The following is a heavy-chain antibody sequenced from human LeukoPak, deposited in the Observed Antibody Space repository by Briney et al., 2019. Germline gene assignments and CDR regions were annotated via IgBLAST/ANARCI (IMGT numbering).Heavy chain of an antibody. Sequence: SVKVSCKASGFTFTSSAVQWVRQARGQRLEWIGWIVVGSGNTNYAQKFQERVTITREMSTSTAYMELSSLRSEDTAVYYCAAEAANDYGDYGFSYGMDVWGQGTTVTVSS. V-gene: IGHV1-58*01. J-gene: IGHJ6*02. CDR1: GFTFTSSA. D-gene: IGHD4-17*01. CDR2: IVVGSGNT. CDR3: AAEAANDYGDYGFSYGMDV.